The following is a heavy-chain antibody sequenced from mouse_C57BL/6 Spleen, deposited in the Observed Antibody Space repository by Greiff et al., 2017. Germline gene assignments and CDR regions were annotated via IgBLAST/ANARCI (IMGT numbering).Heavy chain of an antibody. Sequence: QVQLQQPGAELVRPGSSVKLSCKASGYTFTSYWMDWVKQRPGQGLEWIGNIYPSDSETHYNQKFKDKATLTVDKSSSTAYKQLSSLTSEDSAVYYCATITTDAMDYWGQGTSVTVSS. CDR1: GYTFTSYW. CDR3: ATITTDAMDY. J-gene: IGHJ4*01. V-gene: IGHV1-61*01. D-gene: IGHD1-2*01. CDR2: IYPSDSET.